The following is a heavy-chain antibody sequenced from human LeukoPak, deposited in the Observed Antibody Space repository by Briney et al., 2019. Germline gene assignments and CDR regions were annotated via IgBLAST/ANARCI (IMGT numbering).Heavy chain of an antibody. CDR2: IGGDSSYL. CDR3: AKEMYWMPEY. V-gene: IGHV3-21*01. J-gene: IGHJ4*02. D-gene: IGHD2-15*01. Sequence: GGSLRLSCAASGFTFSGYTMNWVRQAPGKGLERISSIGGDSSYLYYADSEKGRFTIARDNAKNSLYLQMRSLRAEDTAVYYCAKEMYWMPEYWGPGTLVTVSS. CDR1: GFTFSGYT.